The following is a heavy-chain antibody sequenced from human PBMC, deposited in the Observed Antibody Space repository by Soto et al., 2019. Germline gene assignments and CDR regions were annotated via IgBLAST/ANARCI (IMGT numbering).Heavy chain of an antibody. V-gene: IGHV1-18*01. J-gene: IGHJ4*02. CDR2: ISAYNGNT. Sequence: GASVKVSCKASGYTFTSYGISWVRQAPGQGLEWMGWISAYNGNTDYAQKLQGRVTMTTDTSTTTAYMELRSLRSDDTAVYYCARDRGPRSMVRGEKTLSYLYSWGQGTPVTVSS. D-gene: IGHD3-10*01. CDR3: ARDRGPRSMVRGEKTLSYLYS. CDR1: GYTFTSYG.